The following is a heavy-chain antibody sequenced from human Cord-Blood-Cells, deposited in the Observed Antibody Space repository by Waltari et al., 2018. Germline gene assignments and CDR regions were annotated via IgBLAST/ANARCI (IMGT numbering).Heavy chain of an antibody. Sequence: QVQLVQSGAEVKKPGASVKVSCKASGYTFTSYDINWVRQAPGQGLEWMGWMNTNSGNEGYAQKCQGRVTITRNTSISTAYMGLSSLRSEDTAVYYCARGPGACSGGSCYSRGYYYYYMDVWGKGTTVTVSS. CDR1: GYTFTSYD. J-gene: IGHJ6*03. CDR2: MNTNSGNE. V-gene: IGHV1-8*03. D-gene: IGHD2-15*01. CDR3: ARGPGACSGGSCYSRGYYYYYMDV.